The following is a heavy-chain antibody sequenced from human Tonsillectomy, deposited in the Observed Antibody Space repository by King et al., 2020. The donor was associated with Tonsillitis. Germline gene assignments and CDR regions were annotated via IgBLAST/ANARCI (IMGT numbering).Heavy chain of an antibody. D-gene: IGHD3-22*01. V-gene: IGHV3-9*01. Sequence: VQLVESGGGLVHPGRSLRLSCAASGFTFDNYAMHWVRQAPGKGLEWVSGISWNSGSVGQADSVKGRFTISRDNAKNSLYLQMNSLRAEDTALYYCAKGFGIVVVGTGGMDVWGQGTTVTVSS. CDR3: AKGFGIVVVGTGGMDV. CDR1: GFTFDNYA. CDR2: ISWNSGSV. J-gene: IGHJ6*02.